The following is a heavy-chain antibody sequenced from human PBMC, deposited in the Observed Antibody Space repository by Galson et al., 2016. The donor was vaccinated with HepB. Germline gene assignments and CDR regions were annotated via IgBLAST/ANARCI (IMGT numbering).Heavy chain of an antibody. V-gene: IGHV3-7*03. D-gene: IGHD3-9*01. CDR3: VRDLYGPSDW. CDR1: GFPFSVYW. CDR2: IAQDGGER. Sequence: SLRLSCAASGFPFSVYWMSWVRQAPGKGLEWVANIAQDGGERYYVDSVKGRFTISKDNAKNSLYLQMNSLRVDDTAVYYCVRDLYGPSDWWGQGTLVTVSS. J-gene: IGHJ4*02.